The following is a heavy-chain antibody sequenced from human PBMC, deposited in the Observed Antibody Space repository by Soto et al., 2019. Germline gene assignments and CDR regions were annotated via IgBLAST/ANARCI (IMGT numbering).Heavy chain of an antibody. V-gene: IGHV4-59*11. J-gene: IGHJ2*01. D-gene: IGHD2-21*02. Sequence: QVQLQESGPGLVKPSETLSLTCTVSGGSISTHYWSWIRQPPGKGLEWIGYINHLGSTNYNPSLKRPVSISLDTYNSKLSLKLSSVIAADTAVYYCSKEDVTPCYFDLWGRGTLVTVSS. CDR2: INHLGST. CDR3: SKEDVTPCYFDL. CDR1: GGSISTHY.